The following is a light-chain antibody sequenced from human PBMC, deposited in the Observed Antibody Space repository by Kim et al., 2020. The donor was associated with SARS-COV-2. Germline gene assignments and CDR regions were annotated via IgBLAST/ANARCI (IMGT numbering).Light chain of an antibody. CDR2: GNN. CDR3: QSYDTSLSAWV. V-gene: IGLV1-40*01. Sequence: QSVLTQPPSVSGAPGQRVTISCTGSSSNIGAGYDVHWYQQLPGTAPKFLIYGNNNRPSGVPDRFSGSKSGTSASLAITGLQAEDEADYYCQSYDTSLSAWVFGGGTQLTVL. CDR1: SSNIGAGYD. J-gene: IGLJ3*02.